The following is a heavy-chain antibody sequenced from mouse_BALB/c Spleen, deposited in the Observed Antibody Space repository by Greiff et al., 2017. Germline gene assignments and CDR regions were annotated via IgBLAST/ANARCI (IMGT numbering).Heavy chain of an antibody. Sequence: VHVKQSGPELVKPGASVKMSCKASGYTFTSYVMHWVKQKPGQGLEWIGYINPYNDGTKYNEKFKGKATLTSDKSSSTAYMELSSLTSEDSAVYYCALLLGAMDYWGQGTSVTVSS. J-gene: IGHJ4*01. D-gene: IGHD1-1*01. CDR2: INPYNDGT. CDR1: GYTFTSYV. V-gene: IGHV1-14*01. CDR3: ALLLGAMDY.